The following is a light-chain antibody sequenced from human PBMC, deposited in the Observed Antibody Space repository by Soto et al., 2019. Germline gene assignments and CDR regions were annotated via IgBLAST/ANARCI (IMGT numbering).Light chain of an antibody. J-gene: IGKJ1*01. CDR2: AAS. Sequence: DIQLTQSPSSLSASVGDRITITCRASQSIRRYLNWYQHKPGKAPKFLINAASSLERGVPSRFSGGGSWTDFTLNIRSLQPDDFATYCCQQNCRATPWTFGQGTRVEVK. CDR1: QSIRRY. V-gene: IGKV1-39*01. CDR3: QQNCRATPWT.